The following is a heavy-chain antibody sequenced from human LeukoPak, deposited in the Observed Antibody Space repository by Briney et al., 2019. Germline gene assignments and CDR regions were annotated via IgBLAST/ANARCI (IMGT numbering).Heavy chain of an antibody. CDR2: ISAYNGNT. D-gene: IGHD1-26*01. J-gene: IGHJ5*02. V-gene: IGHV1-18*01. Sequence: ASVKASCKASGYTFTSYGISWVRQAPGQGLEWMGWISAYNGNTNYAQKFQGRVTMTRDTSISTAYMELSRLRSDDTAVYYCARSGPRSRNWFDPWGQGTLVTVSS. CDR3: ARSGPRSRNWFDP. CDR1: GYTFTSYG.